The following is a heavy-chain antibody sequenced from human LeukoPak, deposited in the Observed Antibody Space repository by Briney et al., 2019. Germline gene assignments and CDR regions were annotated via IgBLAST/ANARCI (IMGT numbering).Heavy chain of an antibody. CDR2: IRNDGTNK. CDR1: GFTFSTYG. D-gene: IGHD2-2*01. V-gene: IGHV3-30*02. J-gene: IGHJ4*02. CDR3: ATLLVPAAVRDY. Sequence: GGSLRLSCAASGFTFSTYGIHWVRQAPGKGLEWVAFIRNDGTNKYYADSVKGRFTISGDNSKSTLYLQMNSLRPEDTAVYYCATLLVPAAVRDYWGQGTLVTVSS.